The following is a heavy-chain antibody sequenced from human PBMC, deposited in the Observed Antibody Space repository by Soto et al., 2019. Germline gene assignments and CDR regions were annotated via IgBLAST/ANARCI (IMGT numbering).Heavy chain of an antibody. CDR3: ARSVNRGYSYGYGH. V-gene: IGHV4-59*01. Sequence: PSETLSLTCNVSGGSIYTYYWNWIRQSPGKGLEWIGYISDGGSTSKNPSLKSRVTLSLDTSKNQLTLNLTSVTAADTAIYYCARSVNRGYSYGYGHWGQGTLVTVPS. CDR1: GGSIYTYY. J-gene: IGHJ4*02. CDR2: ISDGGST. D-gene: IGHD5-18*01.